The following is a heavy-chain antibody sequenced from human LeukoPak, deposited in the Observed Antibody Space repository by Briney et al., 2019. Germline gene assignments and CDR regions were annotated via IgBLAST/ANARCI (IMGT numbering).Heavy chain of an antibody. J-gene: IGHJ4*02. D-gene: IGHD1-26*01. CDR3: AKSRGYTYEWDPQGD. V-gene: IGHV3-30*18. CDR1: GFTFSSFG. Sequence: GGSLRLSCATSGFTFSSFGMHWVRQAPGKGLDWVSFISYDGSSKYHVGSVKGRFTISRDNSRNTLYLDMNIVTVDDTAVYYCAKSRGYTYEWDPQGDWGQGTLVTVSS. CDR2: ISYDGSSK.